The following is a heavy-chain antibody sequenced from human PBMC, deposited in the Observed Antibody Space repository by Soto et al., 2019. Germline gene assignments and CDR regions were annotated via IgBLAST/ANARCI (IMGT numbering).Heavy chain of an antibody. J-gene: IGHJ4*02. CDR2: ISWNSGSI. D-gene: IGHD5-12*01. Sequence: SCAASGFTFDDYAMHWVRQAPGKGLEWVSGISWNSGSIGYADSVKGRFTISRDNARNSLYLQMNSLRAEDTALYYCAKDISAYSGYDALDYWGQGTLVTVSS. CDR1: GFTFDDYA. V-gene: IGHV3-9*01. CDR3: AKDISAYSGYDALDY.